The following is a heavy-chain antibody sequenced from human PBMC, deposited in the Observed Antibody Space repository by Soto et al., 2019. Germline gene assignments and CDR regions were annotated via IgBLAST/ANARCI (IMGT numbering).Heavy chain of an antibody. Sequence: QVHLVESGGGVVQPGGSLRLSCAASGFTFSSYGMHWVRQAPGKGLEWVAIIWSDGSNEYYADSVKGRFTISRDNSKKTLSLQTNSMRAEDTAVYFCATVESSAVDEFDFWGQGTLVTVSS. CDR2: IWSDGSNE. J-gene: IGHJ3*01. CDR1: GFTFSSYG. V-gene: IGHV3-33*03. CDR3: ATVESSAVDEFDF. D-gene: IGHD3-3*01.